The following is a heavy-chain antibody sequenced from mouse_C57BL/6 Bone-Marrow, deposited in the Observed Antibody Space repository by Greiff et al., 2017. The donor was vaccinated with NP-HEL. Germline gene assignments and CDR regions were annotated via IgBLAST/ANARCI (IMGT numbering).Heavy chain of an antibody. V-gene: IGHV10-1*01. J-gene: IGHJ4*01. D-gene: IGHD2-3*01. Sequence: EVHLVESGGGLVQPKGSLKLSCAASGFSFNTYAMNWVRQAPGKGLEWVARIRSKSNNYATYYADSVKDRFTISRDDSESMLYLQMNNLKTEDTAMYYCVRPYDGAYYAMDYWGQGTSVTVSS. CDR1: GFSFNTYA. CDR3: VRPYDGAYYAMDY. CDR2: IRSKSNNYAT.